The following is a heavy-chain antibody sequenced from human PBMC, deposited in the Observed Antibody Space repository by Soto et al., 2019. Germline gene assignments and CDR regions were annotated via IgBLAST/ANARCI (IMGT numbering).Heavy chain of an antibody. J-gene: IGHJ6*02. CDR1: GFTVSSNY. D-gene: IGHD3-22*01. V-gene: IGHV3-53*01. CDR2: IYSGGST. Sequence: QPGGSLRLSCAASGFTVSSNYMSWVRQAPGKGLEWVSVIYSGGSTYYADSVKGRFTISRDNSKNTLYLQMNSLRAEDTAVYYCARDRYYYDSSGYQGYYYGMDVWGQGTTVTVSS. CDR3: ARDRYYYDSSGYQGYYYGMDV.